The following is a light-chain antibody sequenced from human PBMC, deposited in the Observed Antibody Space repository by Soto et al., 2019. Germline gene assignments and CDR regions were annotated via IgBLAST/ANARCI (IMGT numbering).Light chain of an antibody. V-gene: IGKV1-39*01. Sequence: DIQMTQSPSSLSASVGDRVTITCRASQSISNLLNWYQQKPGKAPELLIYAASSLQSGVPSRFSGSGSGTDFTLTISSLQPEDFATYYCQRSYTFGQGTKLEI. CDR1: QSISNL. CDR2: AAS. CDR3: QRSYT. J-gene: IGKJ2*01.